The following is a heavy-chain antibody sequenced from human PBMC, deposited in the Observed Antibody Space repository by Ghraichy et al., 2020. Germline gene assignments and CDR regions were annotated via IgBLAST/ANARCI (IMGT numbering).Heavy chain of an antibody. CDR2: IYYSGST. Sequence: SETLSLTCTVSGGSISSGGYYWSWIRQHPGKGLEWIGYIYYSGSTYYNPSLKSRVTISVDTSKNQFSLKLSSVTAADTAVYYCARDLISSKGGDWCDPWGQGTLVTVS. J-gene: IGHJ5*02. CDR3: ARDLISSKGGDWCDP. V-gene: IGHV4-31*03. CDR1: GGSISSGGYY. D-gene: IGHD2/OR15-2a*01.